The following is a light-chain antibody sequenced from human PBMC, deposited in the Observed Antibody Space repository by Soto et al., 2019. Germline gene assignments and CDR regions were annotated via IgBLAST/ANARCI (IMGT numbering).Light chain of an antibody. Sequence: DIQMNQSPSSMSTSVGDRVTSACRASQGISNYLARYQQRPGKAPKLLIYEASSLQSGVPSRFSGSGSGTEFTLTISSLQPDDFATYYCQHYNVYPWTFGQGTKVDIK. CDR1: QGISNY. V-gene: IGKV1-16*01. CDR3: QHYNVYPWT. CDR2: EAS. J-gene: IGKJ1*01.